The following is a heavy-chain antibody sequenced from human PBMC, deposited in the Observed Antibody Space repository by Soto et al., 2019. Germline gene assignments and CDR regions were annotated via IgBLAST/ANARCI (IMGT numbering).Heavy chain of an antibody. J-gene: IGHJ3*02. CDR3: ARETLRDAIDI. Sequence: VGSMRLSCAVSGLTFRNYAMTWVRQAPGKGLEWVSNIRGNDESIFYADSVKGRVSVSRDNAKNSLFLEMNSLRVDDTAVYYCARETLRDAIDIWGQGTMVTVSS. V-gene: IGHV3-48*03. CDR2: IRGNDESI. CDR1: GLTFRNYA.